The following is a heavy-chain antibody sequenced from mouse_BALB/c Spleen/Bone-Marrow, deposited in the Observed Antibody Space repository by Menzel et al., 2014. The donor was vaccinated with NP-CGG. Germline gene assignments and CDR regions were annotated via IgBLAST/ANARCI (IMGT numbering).Heavy chain of an antibody. CDR1: GFNIKDTY. Sequence: EVQLVESGAELVKPGASVKLSCTASGFNIKDTYMHWVKQRPEQGLERIGRIDPANGNTKYDPKFQGKATITADTSSNTAYLQLSSLTSEDTAVYYCAYGSSCDYFDYWGQGTTLTVSS. V-gene: IGHV14-3*02. D-gene: IGHD1-1*01. J-gene: IGHJ2*01. CDR2: IDPANGNT. CDR3: AYGSSCDYFDY.